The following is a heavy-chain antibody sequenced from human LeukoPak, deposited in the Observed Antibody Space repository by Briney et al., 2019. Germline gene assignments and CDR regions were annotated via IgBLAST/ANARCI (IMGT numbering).Heavy chain of an antibody. Sequence: SETLSLTCTVSGGSISSGGYYWSCIRQHPGKGLEFIGYIYSSGSTYYNPSLKSRVTISVDTSKNQFSLKLSSVTAADTAVYYCARSLELWPEVDAFDIWGQGTMVTVSS. J-gene: IGHJ3*02. CDR2: IYSSGST. D-gene: IGHD1-1*01. CDR1: GGSISSGGYY. CDR3: ARSLELWPEVDAFDI. V-gene: IGHV4-31*03.